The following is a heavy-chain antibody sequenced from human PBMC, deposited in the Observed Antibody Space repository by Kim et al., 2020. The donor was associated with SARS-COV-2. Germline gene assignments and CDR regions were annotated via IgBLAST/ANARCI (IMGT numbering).Heavy chain of an antibody. CDR3: ARQARRGHIVARHDWFDP. Sequence: SETLSLTCTVSGCSISSSSYYWGWIRQPPGKVLEWIGSIYYSGSTYYNPSLKCLVTISVDTSKNQFSLKLSSVTAADTAVYYCARQARRGHIVARHDWFDPWGQGTLVTVSS. CDR2: IYYSGST. CDR1: GCSISSSSYY. V-gene: IGHV4-39*01. D-gene: IGHD2-15*01. J-gene: IGHJ5*02.